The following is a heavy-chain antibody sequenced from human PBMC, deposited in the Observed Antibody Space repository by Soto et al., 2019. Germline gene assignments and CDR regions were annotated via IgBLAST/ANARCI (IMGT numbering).Heavy chain of an antibody. D-gene: IGHD6-19*01. J-gene: IGHJ4*02. V-gene: IGHV3-23*01. CDR2: ISGSGGST. CDR1: GFTFSSYA. CDR3: AKVPRMLPWLAQRYYFDY. Sequence: GGSLRLSCAASGFTFSSYAMSWVRQAPGKGLEWVSAISGSGGSTYYADSVKGRFTISRDNSKNTLYLQMNSLRAEDTAVYYCAKVPRMLPWLAQRYYFDYWGQGTLVTVSS.